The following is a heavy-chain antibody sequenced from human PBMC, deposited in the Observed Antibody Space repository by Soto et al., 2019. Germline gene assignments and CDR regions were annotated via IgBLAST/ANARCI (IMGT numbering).Heavy chain of an antibody. V-gene: IGHV3-15*07. D-gene: IGHD1-1*01. CDR3: TTVDTKWYKTY. CDR2: IKRKSDGGTT. J-gene: IGHJ4*02. CDR1: GFTFSNAW. Sequence: EVQLVESGGGLVKPGESLRLSCAASGFTFSNAWMNWVRQAPGKGLEWVGHIKRKSDGGTTDYAAPVKGRFTISRDDSENTLYLQMNSLKIDDTAVYYCTTVDTKWYKTYWGQGTLATVSS.